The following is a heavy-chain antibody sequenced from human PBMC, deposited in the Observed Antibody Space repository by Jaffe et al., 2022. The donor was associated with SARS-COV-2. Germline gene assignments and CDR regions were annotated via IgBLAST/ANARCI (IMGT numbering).Heavy chain of an antibody. D-gene: IGHD3-10*01. V-gene: IGHV3-23*01. J-gene: IGHJ4*02. Sequence: EVQLLESGGGLVQPGGSLRLSCAASGFTFSTYAMTWVRQAPGKGLEWVSGIINSGRSTYYADSVRGQFTISRDNSKNTLHLQMNSLRVEDTAVYYCAKLRGVAAWSFDYWGQGTLVTVSS. CDR3: AKLRGVAAWSFDY. CDR2: IINSGRST. CDR1: GFTFSTYA.